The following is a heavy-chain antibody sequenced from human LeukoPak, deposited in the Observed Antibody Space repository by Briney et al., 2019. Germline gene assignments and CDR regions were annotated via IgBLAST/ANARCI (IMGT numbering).Heavy chain of an antibody. Sequence: SETLSLTCAVYGGSFSGYYWSWIRQPPGKGLEWIGEINHSGSTNYNPSLKSRVTISVDTSKNQFSLKLSSVTAADTAVYYCAREPYSSSFDYWGQGTLVTVSS. CDR3: AREPYSSSFDY. D-gene: IGHD6-6*01. V-gene: IGHV4-34*01. J-gene: IGHJ4*02. CDR2: INHSGST. CDR1: GGSFSGYY.